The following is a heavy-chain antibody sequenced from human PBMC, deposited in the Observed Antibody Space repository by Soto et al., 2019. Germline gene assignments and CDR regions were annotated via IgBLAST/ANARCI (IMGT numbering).Heavy chain of an antibody. CDR2: IKSKTDGGTT. D-gene: IGHD2-21*02. CDR3: TTDHSVVTTYYYYGMDV. Sequence: GGSLRLSCAASGFTFSNAWMNWVRQAPGKGLEWVGRIKSKTDGGTTDYAAPVKGRFTISRDDSKNTLYLQMNSLKTEDTAVYYCTTDHSVVTTYYYYGMDVWGQGTTVTVSS. J-gene: IGHJ6*02. V-gene: IGHV3-15*07. CDR1: GFTFSNAW.